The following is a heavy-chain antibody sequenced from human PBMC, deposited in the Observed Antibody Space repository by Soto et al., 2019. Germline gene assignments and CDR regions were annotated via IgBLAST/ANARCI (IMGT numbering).Heavy chain of an antibody. V-gene: IGHV1-18*01. CDR1: GYTFISYG. CDR3: ARVPTINSGYYHTFDY. Sequence: GASVKVSCKASGYTFISYGISWVRQAPGQGLEWMGWISADNGYTNYAQKLQGRVTMTTDTSTSTAYMEVRSLRSDDTAVYYCARVPTINSGYYHTFDYWGQGTLVTVSS. D-gene: IGHD3-22*01. CDR2: ISADNGYT. J-gene: IGHJ4*02.